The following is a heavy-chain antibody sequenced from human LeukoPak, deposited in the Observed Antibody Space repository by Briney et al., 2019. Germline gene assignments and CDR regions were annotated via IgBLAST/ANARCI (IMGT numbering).Heavy chain of an antibody. D-gene: IGHD3-3*01. J-gene: IGHJ4*02. Sequence: SETLSLTCAVYGGSFSGYYWSWIRQPPGKGLEWIGEINHSGSTNYNPSLKSRVTISVDTSKNQFSLKLSSVTAADTAVYYCARVTGYYDFWSGYSTLNQYYFDYWGQGTLVTVSS. V-gene: IGHV4-34*01. CDR1: GGSFSGYY. CDR2: INHSGST. CDR3: ARVTGYYDFWSGYSTLNQYYFDY.